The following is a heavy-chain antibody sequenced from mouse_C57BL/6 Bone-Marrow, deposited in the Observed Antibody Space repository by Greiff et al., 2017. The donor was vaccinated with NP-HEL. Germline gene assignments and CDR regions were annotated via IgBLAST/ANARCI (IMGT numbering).Heavy chain of an antibody. J-gene: IGHJ2*01. V-gene: IGHV1-15*01. D-gene: IGHD2-9*01. CDR2: IDPETGGT. Sequence: QVQLQQSGAELVRPGASVTLSCKASGYTFTDYEMHWVKQTPVHGLEWIGAIDPETGGTAYNQKFKGKAILTADKSSSTAYMELRSLTSEDSAVYYCTRSYYGYDGFPFDYWGQGTTLTVSS. CDR1: GYTFTDYE. CDR3: TRSYYGYDGFPFDY.